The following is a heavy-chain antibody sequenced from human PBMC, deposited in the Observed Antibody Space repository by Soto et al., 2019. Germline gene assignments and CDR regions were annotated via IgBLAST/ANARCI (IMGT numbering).Heavy chain of an antibody. J-gene: IGHJ3*02. CDR1: GFTFSSYA. Sequence: GGSLRLSCAASGFTFSSYAMSWVRQAPGKGLEWVSAISGSGGSTYYADSVKGRFTISRDNSKNTLYLQMNSLRAEDTAVYYCAKGAPPTGTTPVLYAFDIWGQGTMVTVSS. CDR2: ISGSGGST. CDR3: AKGAPPTGTTPVLYAFDI. V-gene: IGHV3-23*01. D-gene: IGHD1-7*01.